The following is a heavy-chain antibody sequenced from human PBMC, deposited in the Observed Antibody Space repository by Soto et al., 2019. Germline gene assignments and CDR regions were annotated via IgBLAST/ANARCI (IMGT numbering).Heavy chain of an antibody. CDR1: GFTFSNYA. D-gene: IGHD4-17*01. Sequence: EVQLLESGGGLVQPGGSLRLSCAASGFTFSNYAMSWVRQVPGKGPEWVSGISASGGSTYYADSVKGRFTISRDNSKSTLSLQMNSLRAEDTAVYYCAKDTNGDYVGGFEFWGKGTMVTVSS. CDR2: ISASGGST. CDR3: AKDTNGDYVGGFEF. J-gene: IGHJ3*01. V-gene: IGHV3-23*01.